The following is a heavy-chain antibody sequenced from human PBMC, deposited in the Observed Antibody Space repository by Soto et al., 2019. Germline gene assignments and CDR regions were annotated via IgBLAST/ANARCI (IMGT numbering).Heavy chain of an antibody. Sequence: QVQLQESGPGLVKPSQTLSLSCTVSGGSISSGDYYWSWIRQPPGKGLEWIGYIYYIGSPYYNPSLKSRVTITVDTSKNQISLKLSSVTAADTAVYYCARGRPDGSRLDPWGKGTLVTVSS. CDR1: GGSISSGDYY. V-gene: IGHV4-30-4*01. D-gene: IGHD6-13*01. CDR2: IYYIGSP. J-gene: IGHJ5*02. CDR3: ARGRPDGSRLDP.